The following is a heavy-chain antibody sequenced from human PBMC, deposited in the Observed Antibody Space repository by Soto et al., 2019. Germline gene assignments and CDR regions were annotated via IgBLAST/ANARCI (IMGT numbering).Heavy chain of an antibody. V-gene: IGHV4-59*08. CDR3: ARHGGDGYNDFFDY. D-gene: IGHD3-16*01. J-gene: IGHJ4*02. CDR1: GGSVSPYY. Sequence: SETLSLTXAVSGGSVSPYYWSWIRQPPGRGLEWIGYVFYSGSTNYNPSLKSRVTISVDTSKNQFSLLLKSVTAADTAVYYCARHGGDGYNDFFDYWGQGTLVTVSS. CDR2: VFYSGST.